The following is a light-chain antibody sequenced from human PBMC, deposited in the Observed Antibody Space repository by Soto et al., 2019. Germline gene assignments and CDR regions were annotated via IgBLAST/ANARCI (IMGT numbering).Light chain of an antibody. CDR1: SSDVGSYNH. Sequence: QAVLTQPASVSGSPGQSIAISCTGTSSDVGSYNHVSWYQQHPGKVPKLLIYDVSRRPSGVSNRFSGSKSGNTASLAISGLQAEDEADYYCSAYTGSATVVFGGGTKLTV. V-gene: IGLV2-14*03. CDR2: DVS. J-gene: IGLJ2*01. CDR3: SAYTGSATVV.